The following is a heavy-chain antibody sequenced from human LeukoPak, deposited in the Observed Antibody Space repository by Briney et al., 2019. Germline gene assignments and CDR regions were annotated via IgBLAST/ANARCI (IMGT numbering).Heavy chain of an antibody. D-gene: IGHD1-20*01. CDR3: ARSNWNELDY. CDR1: GGSISSYY. CDR2: IYYSGST. V-gene: IGHV4-59*01. J-gene: IGHJ4*02. Sequence: PSETLSLTCTVSGGSISSYYWSWIRQPPGKGLEWIGYIYYSGSTNYNPSLKSRVTISVDTSKNQFSLKLSSVTAADTAVHYCARSNWNELDYWGQGTLVTVSS.